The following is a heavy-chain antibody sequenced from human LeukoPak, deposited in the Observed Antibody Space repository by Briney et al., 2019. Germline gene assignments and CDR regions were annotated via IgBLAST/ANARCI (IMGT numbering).Heavy chain of an antibody. CDR2: IYYSGST. D-gene: IGHD2-15*01. CDR3: ASPTATSPKAFDI. CDR1: GDSISSGGYY. Sequence: SETLSLTCTVSGDSISSGGYYWNWIRQHPGKGLEWIGYIYYSGSTYYNPSLKSRVTISVDTSKNQFSLKLSSVTAADTAVYYCASPTATSPKAFDIWGQGTMVTVSS. V-gene: IGHV4-31*03. J-gene: IGHJ3*02.